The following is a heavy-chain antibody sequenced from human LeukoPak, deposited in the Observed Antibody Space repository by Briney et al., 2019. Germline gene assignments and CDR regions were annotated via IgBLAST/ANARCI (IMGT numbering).Heavy chain of an antibody. J-gene: IGHJ4*02. D-gene: IGHD1-1*01. Sequence: SETLSLTCTVSGGSISSSDFYWGWVRQPPGKGLELIGTFYYSGSTSYTPSLRSRVTISGDTSKNQFSLTLSSVTAADTAVYYCARVPRDPLHNFGYFDYWGQGTLVTVSS. V-gene: IGHV4-39*01. CDR2: FYYSGST. CDR3: ARVPRDPLHNFGYFDY. CDR1: GGSISSSDFY.